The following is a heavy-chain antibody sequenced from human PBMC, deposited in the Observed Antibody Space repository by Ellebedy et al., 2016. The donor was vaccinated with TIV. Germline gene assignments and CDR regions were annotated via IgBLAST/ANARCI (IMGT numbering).Heavy chain of an antibody. CDR2: IKQDGSEE. CDR1: GFTFSSSS. Sequence: GESLKISCAASGFTFSSSSMSWVRHAPGKGLEWVANIKQDGSEEYFVDSVKGRFTISRDKAKSSIYLQMNSLRAEDTAVYYCARKQYYYESGSYGWFDRWGQGTLVTVSS. V-gene: IGHV3-7*01. J-gene: IGHJ5*02. CDR3: ARKQYYYESGSYGWFDR. D-gene: IGHD3-10*01.